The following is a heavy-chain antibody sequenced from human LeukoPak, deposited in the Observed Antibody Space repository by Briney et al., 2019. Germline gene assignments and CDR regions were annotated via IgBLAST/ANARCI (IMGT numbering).Heavy chain of an antibody. CDR3: ARGPASIRPIAARRMYYFDY. Sequence: SETLSLTCAVYGGSFSGYYWSWIRQPPGKGLEWIGEINHGGSTNYNPSLKSRVTISVDTSKNHFSLKLSSVTAADTAVYYCARGPASIRPIAARRMYYFDYWGQGTLVTVSS. D-gene: IGHD6-6*01. V-gene: IGHV4-34*01. CDR2: INHGGST. J-gene: IGHJ4*02. CDR1: GGSFSGYY.